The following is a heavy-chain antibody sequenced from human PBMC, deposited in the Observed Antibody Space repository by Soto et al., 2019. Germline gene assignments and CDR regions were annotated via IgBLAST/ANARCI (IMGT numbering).Heavy chain of an antibody. V-gene: IGHV4-59*01. CDR3: AREYSSSPEEGIYGMDV. Sequence: KSSETLSLTCTVSGGSISSYYWSWIRQPPGKGLEWIGYIYYSGSTNYNPSLKSRVTISVDTSKNQFSLKLSSVTAADTAVYYCAREYSSSPEEGIYGMDVWGQGTTVTVSS. D-gene: IGHD6-6*01. J-gene: IGHJ6*02. CDR2: IYYSGST. CDR1: GGSISSYY.